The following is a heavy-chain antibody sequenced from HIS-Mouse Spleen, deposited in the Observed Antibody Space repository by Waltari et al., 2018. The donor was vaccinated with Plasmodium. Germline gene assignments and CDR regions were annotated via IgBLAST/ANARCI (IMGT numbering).Heavy chain of an antibody. Sequence: QLQLQESGPGLVKPSETLSPTCPASGGPLSSTSYHWGWIPQPPGKGLEWIGSIYYSGSTYYNPSLKSRVTISVDTSKNQFSLKLSSVTAADTAVYYCARDRITGTSYFDYWGQGTLVTVSS. J-gene: IGHJ4*02. CDR1: GGPLSSTSYH. CDR2: IYYSGST. D-gene: IGHD1-7*01. CDR3: ARDRITGTSYFDY. V-gene: IGHV4-39*07.